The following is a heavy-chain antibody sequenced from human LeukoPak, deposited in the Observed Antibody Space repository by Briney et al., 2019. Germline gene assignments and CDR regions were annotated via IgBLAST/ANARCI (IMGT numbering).Heavy chain of an antibody. CDR1: GFTFSSAW. J-gene: IGHJ4*02. V-gene: IGHV3-7*01. Sequence: GSLRLSCAASGFTFSSAWMTWVRQAPGKGLEWVATIKDDGSDKYYVDSVKGRFTISRDNAKKSLWLQMNSLRVEDTAMYYCADLGSRDWGQGTLVTVSS. CDR2: IKDDGSDK. CDR3: ADLGSRD. D-gene: IGHD3-16*01.